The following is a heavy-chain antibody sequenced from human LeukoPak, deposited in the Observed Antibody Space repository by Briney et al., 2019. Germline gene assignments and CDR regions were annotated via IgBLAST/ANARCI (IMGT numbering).Heavy chain of an antibody. D-gene: IGHD3-16*01. V-gene: IGHV1-69*13. CDR3: SGGGAYYYYMDV. CDR1: GGTFSSYA. J-gene: IGHJ6*03. Sequence: ASVKVSCKASGGTFSSYAISWVRQAPGQGLEWMGGIIPIFGTANYAQKFQGRVTITADESTGTAYMELSSLRSEDTAVYYCSGGGAYYYYMDVWGKGTTVTVSS. CDR2: IIPIFGTA.